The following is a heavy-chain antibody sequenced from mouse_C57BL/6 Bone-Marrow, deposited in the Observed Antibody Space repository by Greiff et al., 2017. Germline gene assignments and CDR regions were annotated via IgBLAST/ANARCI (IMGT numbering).Heavy chain of an antibody. CDR1: GFTFSSYG. J-gene: IGHJ2*01. CDR3: ARQFSYSNYDYFDY. V-gene: IGHV5-6*01. CDR2: ISSGGSYT. Sequence: EVKLMESGGDLVKPGGSLKLSCAASGFTFSSYGMSWVRQTPDKRLAWVATISSGGSYTYYPDSVKGRFTISRDNAKNTLYLQMSSLKSEDTAMYYCARQFSYSNYDYFDYWGQGTTLTVSS. D-gene: IGHD2-5*01.